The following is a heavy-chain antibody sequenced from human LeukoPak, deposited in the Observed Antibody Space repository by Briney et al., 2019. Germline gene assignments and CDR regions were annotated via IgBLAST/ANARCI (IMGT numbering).Heavy chain of an antibody. CDR2: ISSISSCI. CDR3: ARDPSYCSSTSCLYGGGY. V-gene: IGHV3-21*01. J-gene: IGHJ4*02. D-gene: IGHD2-2*01. Sequence: PGGSLRLSCAASGLTFSSYSMNWVRQAPGKGLEWVSSISSISSCIYYADSVKGRLTISRDNAKNSLYLRMNSMRAEDTAVYYCARDPSYCSSTSCLYGGGYWGQGTLVTVSS. CDR1: GLTFSSYS.